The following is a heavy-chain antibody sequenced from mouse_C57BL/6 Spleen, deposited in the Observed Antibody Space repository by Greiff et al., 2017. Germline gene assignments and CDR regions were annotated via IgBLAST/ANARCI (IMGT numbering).Heavy chain of an antibody. Sequence: QVQLQQSGPELVKPGASVKISCKASGYAFSSSWMNWVKQRPGKGLEWIGRIYPGDGDTNYNGKFKGKATLTADKSSSTAYMPLSSLTSEDSAVYFCASGYDYDGFAYWGQGTLVTVSA. V-gene: IGHV1-82*01. J-gene: IGHJ3*01. CDR3: ASGYDYDGFAY. CDR1: GYAFSSSW. CDR2: IYPGDGDT. D-gene: IGHD2-4*01.